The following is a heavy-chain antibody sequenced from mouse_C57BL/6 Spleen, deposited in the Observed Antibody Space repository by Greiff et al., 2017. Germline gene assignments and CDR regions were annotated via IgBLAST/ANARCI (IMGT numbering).Heavy chain of an antibody. CDR3: ARGGNYFDY. D-gene: IGHD1-1*02. CDR2: ISSGSSTI. J-gene: IGHJ2*01. CDR1: GFTFSDYG. V-gene: IGHV5-17*01. Sequence: EVKLMESGGGLVKPGGSLKLSCAASGFTFSDYGMHWVRQAPEKGLEWVAYISSGSSTIYSADTVKGRFTISRDNAKNTLFLQMTSLRSEETAMDYCARGGNYFDYWGQGTTLTVSS.